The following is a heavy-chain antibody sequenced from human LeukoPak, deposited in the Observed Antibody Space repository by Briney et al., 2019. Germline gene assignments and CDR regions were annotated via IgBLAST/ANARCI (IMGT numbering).Heavy chain of an antibody. CDR2: IYYSGTT. CDR1: GGSISSYY. Sequence: SETLSLTCNVSGGSISSYYWTWIRQPPGKELEWIGYIYYSGTTNYNPSLKSRVTISVDTSKNQFSLKLSSVTAADTAVYYCARVVRAAATTIHYYMDVWGKGTTVTVSS. D-gene: IGHD2-15*01. J-gene: IGHJ6*03. CDR3: ARVVRAAATTIHYYMDV. V-gene: IGHV4-59*08.